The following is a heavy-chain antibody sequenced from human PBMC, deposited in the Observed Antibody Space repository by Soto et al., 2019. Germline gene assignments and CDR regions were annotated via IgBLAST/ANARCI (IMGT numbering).Heavy chain of an antibody. J-gene: IGHJ4*02. Sequence: DVQLVESGGGLVQPGGSLRLSCAASGFTFSSSWMHWVRQAPGKGLVWVSRINSGASTTNYADSVKGRFTISRDNAKNTLYLHMDSLTADDTAVYYCARGPTGWFVYDYWGQGTLVTVSS. CDR1: GFTFSSSW. CDR2: INSGASTT. D-gene: IGHD6-19*01. V-gene: IGHV3-74*01. CDR3: ARGPTGWFVYDY.